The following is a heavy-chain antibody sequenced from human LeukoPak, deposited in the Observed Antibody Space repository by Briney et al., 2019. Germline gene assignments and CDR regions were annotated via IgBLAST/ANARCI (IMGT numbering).Heavy chain of an antibody. CDR2: ISHDGVDK. CDR1: GFTFDTYG. Sequence: GRSLRLSCAASGFTFDTYGMHWVRQAPGKGLEWVAVISHDGVDKYYADSVKGRFTISRDNSKNTVPLQVNSLRAEDTAAYYCAKGGYSSATRCYVGKGMDDWGQGTLVTVSS. V-gene: IGHV3-30*18. J-gene: IGHJ4*02. CDR3: AKGGYSSATRCYVGKGMDD. D-gene: IGHD2-2*01.